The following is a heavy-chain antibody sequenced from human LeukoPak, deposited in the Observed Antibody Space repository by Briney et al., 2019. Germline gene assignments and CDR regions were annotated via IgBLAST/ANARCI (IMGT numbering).Heavy chain of an antibody. CDR2: INYSGST. CDR3: ARDHRNIAVAGKN. V-gene: IGHV4-39*02. D-gene: IGHD6-19*01. Sequence: SETLSLTCTVSGGSISSSNYYWGWIRQPPGKGPEWIGSINYSGSTYYNPSLKSRVTISVDTSKTHFSLKLSSVTAADTAVYYCARDHRNIAVAGKNWGQGTLVTVSS. CDR1: GGSISSSNYY. J-gene: IGHJ4*02.